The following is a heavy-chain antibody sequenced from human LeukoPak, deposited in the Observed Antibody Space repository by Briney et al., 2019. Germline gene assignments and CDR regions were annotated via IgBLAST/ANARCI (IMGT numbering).Heavy chain of an antibody. CDR3: ARGLVRGVIIPFDY. D-gene: IGHD3-10*01. Sequence: ASVKVSCKASGYTFTSYHMHWVRQAPGQGLEWMGKINLSGGSTTYAQKFQGRVTMTRDTSTSTVYMELSSLRSEDTAVYYCARGLVRGVIIPFDYWGQGTLVTVSS. V-gene: IGHV1-46*01. CDR1: GYTFTSYH. CDR2: INLSGGST. J-gene: IGHJ4*02.